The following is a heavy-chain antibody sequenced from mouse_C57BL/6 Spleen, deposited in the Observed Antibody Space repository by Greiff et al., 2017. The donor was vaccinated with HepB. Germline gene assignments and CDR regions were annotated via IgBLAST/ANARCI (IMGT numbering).Heavy chain of an antibody. Sequence: EVKLVESGGGLVKPGGSLKLSCAASGFTFSSYTMSWVRQTPEKRLEWVATISGGGGNTYYPDSVKGRFTISRDNAKNTLYLQMSSLRSEDTALYYCARQSVGSITTVGSFDYWGQGTTLTVSS. D-gene: IGHD1-1*01. CDR1: GFTFSSYT. V-gene: IGHV5-9*01. J-gene: IGHJ2*01. CDR3: ARQSVGSITTVGSFDY. CDR2: ISGGGGNT.